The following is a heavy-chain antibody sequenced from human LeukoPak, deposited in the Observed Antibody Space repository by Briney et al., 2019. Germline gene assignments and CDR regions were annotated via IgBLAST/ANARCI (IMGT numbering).Heavy chain of an antibody. J-gene: IGHJ4*02. Sequence: GGSLRLSCTASGFTFNTYSMNWVRLAPGKGLEWVASISDRGSYIYYADSVKGRFTISRDNAKNSLYLQMNSLRADDTAVYYCANHLACGSTSCPSFDDWGQGTLVTVSS. CDR3: ANHLACGSTSCPSFDD. CDR1: GFTFNTYS. V-gene: IGHV3-21*01. D-gene: IGHD2-2*01. CDR2: ISDRGSYI.